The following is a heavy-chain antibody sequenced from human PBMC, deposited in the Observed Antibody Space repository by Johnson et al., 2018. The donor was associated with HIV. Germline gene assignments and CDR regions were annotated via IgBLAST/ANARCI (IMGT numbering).Heavy chain of an antibody. Sequence: QMQLVESGGGLVQPGGSLRLSCAASGFIFSSYGMHWARQAPGKGLEWVAFIRYDETEKYYADSVKGRFTISRDNSKSTLFLHMNTLRVEDTAVYYCATPTGSDAFDVWGQGTLVTVSS. CDR1: GFIFSSYG. CDR3: ATPTGSDAFDV. V-gene: IGHV3-30*02. J-gene: IGHJ3*01. D-gene: IGHD1-1*01. CDR2: IRYDETEK.